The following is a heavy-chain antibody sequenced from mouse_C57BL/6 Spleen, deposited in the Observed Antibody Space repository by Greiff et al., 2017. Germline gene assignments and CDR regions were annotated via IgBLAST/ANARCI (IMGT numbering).Heavy chain of an antibody. Sequence: EVQRVESGGGLVKPGGSLKLSCAASGFTFSSYAMSWVRQTPEQRLEWVATISDGGSYTYNPDNVKGRFTISRDNAKNNLYLQMSHLKSEDTAMYYCAREVRHFDYWGQGTTLTVSS. CDR2: ISDGGSYT. V-gene: IGHV5-4*01. J-gene: IGHJ2*01. CDR3: AREVRHFDY. CDR1: GFTFSSYA. D-gene: IGHD2-13*01.